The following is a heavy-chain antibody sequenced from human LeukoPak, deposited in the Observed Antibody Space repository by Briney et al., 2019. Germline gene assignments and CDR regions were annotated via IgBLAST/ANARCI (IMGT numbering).Heavy chain of an antibody. CDR2: IYYSGST. V-gene: IGHV4-31*03. CDR3: ARAPYYYGSGSYSRTLFGD. J-gene: IGHJ4*02. Sequence: PSETLSLTCTVSGGSISSGGYYWSWIRQHPGKGLEWIGYIYYSGSTYYNPSLKSRVTISVDTSKNQFSLKLGSVTAADTAVYYCARAPYYYGSGSYSRTLFGDWGQGTLVTVSS. D-gene: IGHD3-10*01. CDR1: GGSISSGGYY.